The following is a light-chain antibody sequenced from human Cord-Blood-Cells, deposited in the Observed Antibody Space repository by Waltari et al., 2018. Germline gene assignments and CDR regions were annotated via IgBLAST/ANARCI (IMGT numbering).Light chain of an antibody. Sequence: SALTQPASVSGSSGQSITISCTGTSRDVGSYNLVAWYQQHPGKAPKLMIYEGSKRPSGVSNRFSGSKSGNAASLTISGLQAEDEADYYCCSYAGSSTLVFGGGTKLTVL. CDR2: EGS. CDR1: SRDVGSYNL. V-gene: IGLV2-23*01. CDR3: CSYAGSSTLV. J-gene: IGLJ3*02.